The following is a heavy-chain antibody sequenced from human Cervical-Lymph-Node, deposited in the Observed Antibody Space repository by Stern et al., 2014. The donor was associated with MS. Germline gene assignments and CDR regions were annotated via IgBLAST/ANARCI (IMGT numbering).Heavy chain of an antibody. J-gene: IGHJ4*02. Sequence: QVQLVQSGAEVKKPGASVKVSCKASGYTFISFGFSWVRQAPGQGLEWMGWISGYNGDTKYAQKFQDRVIMTTDTSTNTAYMELRSLRSDDTAVYYCARDLSTVGAIFFDYWGQGTLVTVSS. CDR1: GYTFISFG. V-gene: IGHV1-18*01. CDR3: ARDLSTVGAIFFDY. D-gene: IGHD2-8*02. CDR2: ISGYNGDT.